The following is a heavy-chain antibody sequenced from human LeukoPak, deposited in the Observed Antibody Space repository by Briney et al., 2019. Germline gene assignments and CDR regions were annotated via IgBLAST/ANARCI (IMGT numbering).Heavy chain of an antibody. CDR2: INHSGST. J-gene: IGHJ6*03. CDR1: GGSFSGYF. Sequence: SSETLSLTCAVYGGSFSGYFWTWIRQPPGKGLEWIGEINHSGSTNYNPSLKSRVTISVDTSKNQFSLNLRSVTAADTAVYYCARLLGYYHYYYMDVWDKGTTVTISS. V-gene: IGHV4-34*01. CDR3: ARLLGYYHYYYMDV.